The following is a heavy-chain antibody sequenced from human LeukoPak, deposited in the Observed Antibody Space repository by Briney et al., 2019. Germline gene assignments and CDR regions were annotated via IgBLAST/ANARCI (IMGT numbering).Heavy chain of an antibody. CDR2: IYPGDSDT. D-gene: IGHD3-22*01. Sequence: GESLKISCKGSGYSFTSYRIGWVRQMPGKGLEWMGIIYPGDSDTRYSPSFQGQVTISADKSISTAYLQWSSLKASDTAMYYCARRHYYDSSRYCPDYWGQGTLVTVSS. V-gene: IGHV5-51*01. J-gene: IGHJ4*02. CDR1: GYSFTSYR. CDR3: ARRHYYDSSRYCPDY.